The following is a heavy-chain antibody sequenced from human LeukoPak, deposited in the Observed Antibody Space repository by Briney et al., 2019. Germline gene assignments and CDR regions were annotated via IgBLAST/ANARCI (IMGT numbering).Heavy chain of an antibody. D-gene: IGHD3-10*01. V-gene: IGHV3-23*01. CDR1: GFNITKTY. Sequence: SGGSLRLSCAASGFNITKTYLMWARQAPGKGLEWVSAISGSGGSTYYADSVKGRFTISRDNSKNTLYLQVNSLRAEDTAVYYCAKDVWFGELSCFDYWGQGTLVTVSS. J-gene: IGHJ4*02. CDR3: AKDVWFGELSCFDY. CDR2: ISGSGGST.